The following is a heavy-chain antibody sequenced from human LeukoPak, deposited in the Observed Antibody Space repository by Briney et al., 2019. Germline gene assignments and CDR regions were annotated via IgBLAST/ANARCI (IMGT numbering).Heavy chain of an antibody. CDR1: GYSISSGYY. J-gene: IGHJ2*01. D-gene: IGHD3-10*01. V-gene: IGHV4-38-2*01. Sequence: PSETLSLTCAVSGYSISSGYYWSWIRQPPGKELEWIGYIYYSGSTDYNPSLKSRVTISVDTSRNQFSLKMSSVTAADTAVYYCARFYGSGNRSFDLWGRGTLVTVSS. CDR2: IYYSGST. CDR3: ARFYGSGNRSFDL.